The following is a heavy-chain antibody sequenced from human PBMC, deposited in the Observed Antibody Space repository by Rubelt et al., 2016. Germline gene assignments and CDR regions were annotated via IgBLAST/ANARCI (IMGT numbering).Heavy chain of an antibody. Sequence: QVQLVQSGAEVKKPGASVKVSCKVSGYTLTELSMHWVRQAPGKGLEWMGGFDPEDGETIYAQKFQGRVTMTTDTSTSTAYMERRSLGSDDTAVYYCVRAGAEPGSWGQGTLVTVSS. CDR2: FDPEDGET. D-gene: IGHD6-13*01. CDR3: VRAGAEPGS. V-gene: IGHV1-24*01. J-gene: IGHJ4*02. CDR1: GYTLTELS.